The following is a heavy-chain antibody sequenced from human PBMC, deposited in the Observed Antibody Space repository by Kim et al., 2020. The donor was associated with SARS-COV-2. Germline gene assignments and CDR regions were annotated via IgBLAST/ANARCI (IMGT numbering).Heavy chain of an antibody. CDR2: IAHDGSHI. J-gene: IGHJ4*02. CDR1: GFTFSAHA. Sequence: GGSLRLSCAASGFTFSAHALHWVRQAPGKGLEWVALIAHDGSHISYPDSVKGRFILSRDNTKSTLYLQMNSLRPEDTAVYYCLAEIGGRSFDHCGQGTLVTVSS. CDR3: LAEIGGRSFDH. V-gene: IGHV3-30*04. D-gene: IGHD2-15*01.